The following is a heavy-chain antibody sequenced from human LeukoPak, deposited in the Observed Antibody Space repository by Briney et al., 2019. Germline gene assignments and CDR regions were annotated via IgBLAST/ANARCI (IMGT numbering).Heavy chain of an antibody. V-gene: IGHV5-51*01. CDR3: ASRHMSGTDPDYYYYYYMDV. Sequence: GESLKISCKGSGYSFTSYWIGWVRQMPGKGLEWMGIIYPGDSDTRYSPSLKSRVTISVDTSKNQFSLKLSSVTAADTAVYYCASRHMSGTDPDYYYYYYMDVWGKGTTVTVSS. D-gene: IGHD6-13*01. J-gene: IGHJ6*03. CDR2: IYPGDSDT. CDR1: GYSFTSYW.